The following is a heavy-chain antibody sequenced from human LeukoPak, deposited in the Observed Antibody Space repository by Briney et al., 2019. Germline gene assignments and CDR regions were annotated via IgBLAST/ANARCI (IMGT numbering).Heavy chain of an antibody. J-gene: IGHJ4*02. D-gene: IGHD3-22*01. CDR1: GFTFSSYS. CDR3: ARYGHHDSSGYPDY. CDR2: ISSSSSYI. V-gene: IGHV3-21*01. Sequence: GGSLRLSCAASGFTFSSYSMNWVRQAPGKGLEWVSSISSSSSYIYYADSAKGRFTISRDNAKNSLYLQMNSLRAEDTAVYYCARYGHHDSSGYPDYWGQGTLVSVSS.